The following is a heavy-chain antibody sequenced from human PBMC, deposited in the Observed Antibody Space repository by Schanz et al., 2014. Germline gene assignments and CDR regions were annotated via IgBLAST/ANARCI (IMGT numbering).Heavy chain of an antibody. J-gene: IGHJ4*02. CDR2: IRSDNNYI. D-gene: IGHD3-10*01. V-gene: IGHV3-21*01. CDR1: GFPFSTYS. Sequence: VQLVESGGGVVQPGRSLRLSCAASGFPFSTYSIHWVRQAPGKGLEWVSYIRSDNNYIYYADSVKGRFTISRDNAKNSLLLQMNSLTAEDTAVYYCARGPDYGSGSYSSYWGQGTLVTVSS. CDR3: ARGPDYGSGSYSSY.